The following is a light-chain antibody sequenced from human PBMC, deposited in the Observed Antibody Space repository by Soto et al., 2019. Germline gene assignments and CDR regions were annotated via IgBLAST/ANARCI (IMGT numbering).Light chain of an antibody. CDR1: SGHSSYA. V-gene: IGLV4-69*01. CDR3: QTWGADCVI. CDR2: LNSDGSH. J-gene: IGLJ2*01. Sequence: QPVLTQSPSASASLGASVKLTCTLSSGHSSYAIAWHQQQPEKGPRFLMKLNSDGSHSKGDGISDRFSGSSSGAERYLTISSLQSEDEADYYCQTWGADCVIFGGGTKVTVL.